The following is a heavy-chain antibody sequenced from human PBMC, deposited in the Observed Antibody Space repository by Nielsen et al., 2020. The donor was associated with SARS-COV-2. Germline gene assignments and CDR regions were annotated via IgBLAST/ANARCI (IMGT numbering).Heavy chain of an antibody. CDR3: ARQNGGNWFDP. V-gene: IGHV4-31*03. CDR2: TYYSGST. J-gene: IGHJ5*02. D-gene: IGHD4-23*01. Sequence: SETLSLTCTVSGGSISSGGYYWSWIRQHPGKGLEWIGYTYYSGSTYYNPSLKSRVTISVDTSKNQFSLKLSSVTAADTAVYYCARQNGGNWFDPWGQGTLVTVSS. CDR1: GGSISSGGYY.